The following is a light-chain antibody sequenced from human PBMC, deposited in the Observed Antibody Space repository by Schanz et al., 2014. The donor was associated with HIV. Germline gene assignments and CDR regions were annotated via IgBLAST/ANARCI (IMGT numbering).Light chain of an antibody. V-gene: IGLV2-8*01. Sequence: QSALTQPPSASGSPGQSVAISCTGASSDIGVSWYQQYPGNAPKLMIFAVNRRTSGVPDRFSGAKSGNTAFLLVSGLQDEDEADYYGASYGGNNNLLFGGGTKLTVL. CDR2: AVN. CDR1: SSDIG. CDR3: ASYGGNNNLL. J-gene: IGLJ2*01.